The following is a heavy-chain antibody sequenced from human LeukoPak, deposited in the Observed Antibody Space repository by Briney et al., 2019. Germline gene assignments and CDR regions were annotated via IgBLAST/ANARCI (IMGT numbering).Heavy chain of an antibody. CDR3: ARAGFGELFTDY. V-gene: IGHV4-59*01. Sequence: SETLTLTCTVSGGSISSYYWSWIRQPPGKGLEWIGYIYYSGSTNYNPSLKSRVTISVDTSKNQFSLKLSSVTAADTAVYYCARAGFGELFTDYWGQGTLVTVSS. CDR2: IYYSGST. D-gene: IGHD3-10*01. CDR1: GGSISSYY. J-gene: IGHJ4*02.